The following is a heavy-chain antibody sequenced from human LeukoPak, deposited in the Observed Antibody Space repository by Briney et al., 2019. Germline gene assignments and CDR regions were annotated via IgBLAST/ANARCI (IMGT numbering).Heavy chain of an antibody. CDR2: IYYSGNT. J-gene: IGHJ4*02. V-gene: IGHV4-39*01. D-gene: IGHD3/OR15-3a*01. Sequence: SETLSLTCTVSGVSISSSNSYWGWIRQPPGKGLEWIGSIYYSGNTYYNASLKSQVSISIGTSKNQFSLRLTSVTAADTAVYYCARQTGSGLFILPGGQGTLVTVSS. CDR3: ARQTGSGLFILP. CDR1: GVSISSSNSY.